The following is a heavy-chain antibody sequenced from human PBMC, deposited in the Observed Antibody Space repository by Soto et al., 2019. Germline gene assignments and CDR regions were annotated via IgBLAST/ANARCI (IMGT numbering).Heavy chain of an antibody. D-gene: IGHD6-6*01. V-gene: IGHV1-18*01. Sequence: ASVKVSCKASGYTFTSYGISWVRQAPGQGLEWMGWISAYNGNTNYAQKLQGRVTMTTDTPTSTAYMELRSLRSDDTAVYYCARVEFRGVSSSSSVPSYYYYGMDVWGQGTTVTVSS. CDR2: ISAYNGNT. J-gene: IGHJ6*02. CDR3: ARVEFRGVSSSSSVPSYYYYGMDV. CDR1: GYTFTSYG.